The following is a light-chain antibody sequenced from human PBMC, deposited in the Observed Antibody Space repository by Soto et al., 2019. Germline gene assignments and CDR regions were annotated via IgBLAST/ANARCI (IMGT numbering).Light chain of an antibody. V-gene: IGLV2-14*01. Sequence: QSSLTEPASLSGSPGQSITISCTGTSSDVGGYKYVSWYQQHPGRAPKLMIYEVSHRPSGVSDRFSGSKSGNTASLTISGLQAEDEADYYCSSYTSSSTTYVFGTGTKVNVL. J-gene: IGLJ1*01. CDR1: SSDVGGYKY. CDR3: SSYTSSSTTYV. CDR2: EVS.